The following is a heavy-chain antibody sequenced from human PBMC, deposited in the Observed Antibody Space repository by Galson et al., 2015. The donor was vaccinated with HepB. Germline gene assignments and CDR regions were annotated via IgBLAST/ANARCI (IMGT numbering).Heavy chain of an antibody. Sequence: SVKVSCKASGYTFTGYYMHWVRQAPGQGLEWTGWINPNSGGTNYAQKFQGRVTMTRDTSISTAYMELSRLRSDDTAVYYCARCDFWSGQSRYYFDYWGQGTLVTVSS. D-gene: IGHD3-3*01. CDR2: INPNSGGT. CDR1: GYTFTGYY. V-gene: IGHV1-2*02. CDR3: ARCDFWSGQSRYYFDY. J-gene: IGHJ4*02.